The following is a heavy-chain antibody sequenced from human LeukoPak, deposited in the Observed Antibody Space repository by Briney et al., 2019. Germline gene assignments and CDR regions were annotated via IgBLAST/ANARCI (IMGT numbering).Heavy chain of an antibody. V-gene: IGHV3-30*18. J-gene: IGHJ4*02. CDR1: GFTFSSYG. D-gene: IGHD1-26*01. CDR2: ISYDGSNK. Sequence: GGSLRLSCVASGFTFSSYGMHWVRQARGKGLEWVAVISYDGSNKYYADSVKGRFTISRDNSKNTLYLQMNSLRAEDTAVYYCAKDTRYSGSYGYFDYWGQGTLVTVSS. CDR3: AKDTRYSGSYGYFDY.